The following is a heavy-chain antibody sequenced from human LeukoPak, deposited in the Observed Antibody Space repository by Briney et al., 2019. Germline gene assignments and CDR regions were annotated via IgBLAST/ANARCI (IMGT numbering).Heavy chain of an antibody. CDR3: ARDGSLPDY. CDR1: GFTFSSYW. CDR2: INSDGTT. V-gene: IGHV3-74*01. J-gene: IGHJ4*02. Sequence: VGSLRLSCAASGFTFSSYWMHWVRQVPGKGLVWVSRINSDGTTSYADSAKGRFTISRNNAKNTLYLQMNNLRVEDTAVYYCARDGSLPDYWGQGTLVTVSS.